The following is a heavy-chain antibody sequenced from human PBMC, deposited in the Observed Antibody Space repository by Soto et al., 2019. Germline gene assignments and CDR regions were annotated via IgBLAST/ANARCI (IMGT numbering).Heavy chain of an antibody. D-gene: IGHD6-19*01. Sequence: ASVKVSCKASGYNLGISWVRQAPGQGLEWMGWISAYHGNTIYAQKFRGRATMTTDPSTTTSYLDLGSLRSDDTAVYYCALDADDTSGQAFDIWGLGTEVTVSS. CDR1: GYNLG. V-gene: IGHV1-18*01. J-gene: IGHJ3*02. CDR3: ALDADDTSGQAFDI. CDR2: ISAYHGNT.